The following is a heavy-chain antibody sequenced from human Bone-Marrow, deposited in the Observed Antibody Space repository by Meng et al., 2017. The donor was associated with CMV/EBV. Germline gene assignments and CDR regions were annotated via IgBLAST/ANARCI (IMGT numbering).Heavy chain of an antibody. J-gene: IGHJ5*02. CDR2: IYYSGST. CDR3: ARPRITIFGAVTVFDA. D-gene: IGHD3-3*01. V-gene: IGHV4-59*13. CDR1: GGSISSYY. Sequence: SETLSLTCTVSGGSISSYYWSWIRQPPGKGLEWIGYIYYSGSTNYNPSLKSRVTISVDTSKNQFSLKLSSVTAADTAVYYCARPRITIFGAVTVFDAWGQGTLVTVSS.